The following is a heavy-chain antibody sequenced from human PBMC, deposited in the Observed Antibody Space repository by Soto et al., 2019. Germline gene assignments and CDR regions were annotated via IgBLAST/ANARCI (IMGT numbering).Heavy chain of an antibody. CDR1: GATFSSYW. D-gene: IGHD5-12*01. J-gene: IGHJ6*02. CDR3: VTAVRGYNANGDF. CDR2: IKADGTEK. Sequence: LSWVGYGATFSSYWMGWVRQTPGKGLECVATIKADGTEKYYVDSVKGRFTFSRDNAKTSVYLEMNSLRAEDTAVYYCVTAVRGYNANGDFWGQGTTVTASS. V-gene: IGHV3-7*03.